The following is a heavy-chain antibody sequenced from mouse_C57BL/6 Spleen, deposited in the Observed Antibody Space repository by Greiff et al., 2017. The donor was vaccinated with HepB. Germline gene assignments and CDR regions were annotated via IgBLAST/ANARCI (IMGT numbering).Heavy chain of an antibody. D-gene: IGHD1-3*01. CDR1: GYTFTSYW. V-gene: IGHV1-69*01. CDR2: IDPSDSYT. Sequence: QVQLQQPGAELVMPGASVKLSCEASGYTFTSYWMHWVRQRPGQGLEWIGEIDPSDSYTNYNQKFKGKSTLTVDKSSSTAYMQLSSLTSEDSAVYYCARRSGTDYFDYWGQGTTLTVSS. CDR3: ARRSGTDYFDY. J-gene: IGHJ2*01.